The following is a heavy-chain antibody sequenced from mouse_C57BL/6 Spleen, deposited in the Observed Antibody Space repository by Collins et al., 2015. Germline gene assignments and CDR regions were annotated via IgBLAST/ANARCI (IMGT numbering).Heavy chain of an antibody. V-gene: IGHV14-4*01. Sequence: GLEWIGWIDPENGDTEYASKFQGKATITADTSSNTAYLQLSSLTSEDTAVYYCARSSSLDYWGQGTTLTVSS. D-gene: IGHD1-1*01. J-gene: IGHJ2*01. CDR3: ARSSSLDY. CDR2: IDPENGDT.